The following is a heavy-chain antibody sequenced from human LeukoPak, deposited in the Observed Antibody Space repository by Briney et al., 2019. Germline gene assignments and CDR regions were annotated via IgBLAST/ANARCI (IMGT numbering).Heavy chain of an antibody. Sequence: PSQTLSLTCTVSGGSISSGSYYWSWIRQPAGKGLEWIGRIYTSGSTNYNPSLKSRVTISVDTSKNQFSLKLSSVTAADTAVYYCARGYYYDSSAYYEVRAFDIWGQGTMVTVSS. J-gene: IGHJ3*02. CDR2: IYTSGST. CDR3: ARGYYYDSSAYYEVRAFDI. D-gene: IGHD3-22*01. V-gene: IGHV4-61*02. CDR1: GGSISSGSYY.